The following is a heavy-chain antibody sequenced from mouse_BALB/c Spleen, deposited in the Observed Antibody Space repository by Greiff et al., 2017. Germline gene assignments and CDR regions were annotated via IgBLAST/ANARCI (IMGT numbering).Heavy chain of an antibody. CDR1: GYTFTSYW. V-gene: IGHV1S81*02. Sequence: QVQLQQPGAELVKPGASVKLSCKASGYTFTSYWMHWVKQRPGQGLEWIGEINPSNGRTNYTEKFKSKATLTVDKSSRTAYMQLSSLTSEDSAVYYCERNYYGSSYGYFDVWGAGTTVTVSS. CDR2: INPSNGRT. J-gene: IGHJ1*01. CDR3: ERNYYGSSYGYFDV. D-gene: IGHD1-1*01.